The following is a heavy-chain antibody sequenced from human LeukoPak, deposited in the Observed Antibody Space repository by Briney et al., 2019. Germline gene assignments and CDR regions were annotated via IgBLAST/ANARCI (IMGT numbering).Heavy chain of an antibody. D-gene: IGHD1-1*01. CDR2: VRNQAYGGTT. V-gene: IGHV3-49*03. CDR3: TRDRIGTGTTGDAFDI. Sequence: GGSLRLSCTASGFTFGDYAMNWFRQAPGKGLEWVGFVRNQAYGGTTEYAASVKGRLTISRDDSKSIAYLQMNSLKSEDTAVYYCTRDRIGTGTTGDAFDIWGQGTMLIVSS. J-gene: IGHJ3*02. CDR1: GFTFGDYA.